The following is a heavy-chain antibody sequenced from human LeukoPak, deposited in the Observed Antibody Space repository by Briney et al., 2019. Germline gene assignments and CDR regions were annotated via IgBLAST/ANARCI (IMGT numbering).Heavy chain of an antibody. CDR2: ISSSSYI. CDR3: ARDIRGEMATRSDY. CDR1: GFTFSSYS. Sequence: AGGSLRLSCAASGFTFSSYSMNWVRQAPGKGLEWVSSISSSSYIYYADSVKGRFTISRDNAKNSLYLQMNSLRAEDTAVYYCARDIRGEMATRSDYWGQGTLVTVSS. D-gene: IGHD5-24*01. J-gene: IGHJ4*02. V-gene: IGHV3-21*01.